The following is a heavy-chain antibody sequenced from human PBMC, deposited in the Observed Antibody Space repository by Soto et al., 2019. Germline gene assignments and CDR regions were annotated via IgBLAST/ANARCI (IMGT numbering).Heavy chain of an antibody. J-gene: IGHJ4*02. Sequence: GGSLRLSCAASGFTFSSYAMSWVRQAPGKGLEWVSAISGSCGSTYYADSVKGRFTISRDNSKNTLYLQMNSLRAEDTAVYYCAKDRSVVVVAATFDYWGQGTLVTVSS. V-gene: IGHV3-23*01. D-gene: IGHD2-15*01. CDR3: AKDRSVVVVAATFDY. CDR1: GFTFSSYA. CDR2: ISGSCGST.